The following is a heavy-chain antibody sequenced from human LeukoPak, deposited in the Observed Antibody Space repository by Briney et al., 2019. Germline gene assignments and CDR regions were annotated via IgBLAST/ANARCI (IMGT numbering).Heavy chain of an antibody. Sequence: SETLSLTCTVSGGSISSYYWSWIRQPAGKGLEWIGRIYSSGSTNYSPSLKSRVTMSVDTSKNQFSLKLSSVTAADTAVYYCARDRVKSYYDSSGYYWDVWGKGTTVTVSS. V-gene: IGHV4-4*07. CDR3: ARDRVKSYYDSSGYYWDV. J-gene: IGHJ6*04. CDR2: IYSSGST. CDR1: GGSISSYY. D-gene: IGHD3-22*01.